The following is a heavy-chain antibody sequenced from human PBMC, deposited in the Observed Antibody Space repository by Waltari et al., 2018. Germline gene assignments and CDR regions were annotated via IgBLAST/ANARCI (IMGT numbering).Heavy chain of an antibody. Sequence: EVQLLESGGDLVQPGGSLSLSCAASGFTFSSHAMSWVRQAPGKGLQWVSAITPSGDGTYYADSVQGLFTISRDNSKNTLFLQMSGLRADDTAVYYCARDSPVLSFWGQGTLVTVSS. CDR2: ITPSGDGT. D-gene: IGHD3-3*02. CDR1: GFTFSSHA. J-gene: IGHJ4*02. V-gene: IGHV3-23*01. CDR3: ARDSPVLSF.